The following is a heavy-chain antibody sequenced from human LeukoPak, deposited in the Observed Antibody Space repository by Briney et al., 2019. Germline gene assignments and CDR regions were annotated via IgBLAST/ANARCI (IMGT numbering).Heavy chain of an antibody. CDR2: IYHSGST. J-gene: IGHJ4*02. Sequence: SETLSLTCTVSGYSISSGYYWGWIRQPPGKGLGWIGSIYHSGSTYYNPSLKSRVTISVDTSKNQFSLKLSSVTAADTAVYYCARAGVFDYWGQGTLVTVSS. D-gene: IGHD3-10*01. CDR3: ARAGVFDY. CDR1: GYSISSGYY. V-gene: IGHV4-38-2*02.